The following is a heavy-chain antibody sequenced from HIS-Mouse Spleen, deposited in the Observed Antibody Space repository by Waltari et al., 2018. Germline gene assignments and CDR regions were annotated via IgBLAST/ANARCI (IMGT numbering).Heavy chain of an antibody. CDR1: GGSISSSSYY. CDR2: IYYSGST. V-gene: IGHV4-39*07. Sequence: QLQLQESGPGLVKPSETLSLTCTVSGGSISSSSYYWGWIRQPPGKGLGWIGSIYYSGSTYYNPSLKSRVTISVDTSKNQFSLKLGSVTAADTAVYYWAREIPYSSSWYDWYFDLWGRGTLVTVSS. D-gene: IGHD6-13*01. CDR3: AREIPYSSSWYDWYFDL. J-gene: IGHJ2*01.